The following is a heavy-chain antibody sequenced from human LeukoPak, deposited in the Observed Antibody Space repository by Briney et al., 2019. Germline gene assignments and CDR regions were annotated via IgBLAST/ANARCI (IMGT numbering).Heavy chain of an antibody. CDR3: ARDADTSEFFSWLDL. CDR1: GVILSYHG. Sequence: GGSLRLSCAASGVILSYHGMQWVRQAPGKGLEWVALIWHDGGKRYYADSVKGRFTISRDNSNNTLYLQMTTLRAEDTAVYYCARDADTSEFFSWLDLWGQGTLVTVSS. CDR2: IWHDGGKR. J-gene: IGHJ5*02. D-gene: IGHD3-22*01. V-gene: IGHV3-33*01.